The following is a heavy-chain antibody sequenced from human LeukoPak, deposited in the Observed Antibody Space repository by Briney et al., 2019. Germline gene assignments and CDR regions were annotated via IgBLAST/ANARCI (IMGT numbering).Heavy chain of an antibody. V-gene: IGHV1-18*01. CDR3: ARAGIVGARVAFDI. CDR2: ISAYNGNT. D-gene: IGHD1-26*01. Sequence: ASVKVSCKASGYTFINYDISWVRQAPGQGLEWMGWISAYNGNTNYAQKLQGRVTMTTDTSTSTAYMELRSLRSDDTAVYYCARAGIVGARVAFDIWGQGTMVTVSS. J-gene: IGHJ3*02. CDR1: GYTFINYD.